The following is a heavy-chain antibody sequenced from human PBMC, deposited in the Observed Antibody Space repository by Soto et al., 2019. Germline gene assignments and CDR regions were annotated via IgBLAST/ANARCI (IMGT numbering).Heavy chain of an antibody. CDR1: GYSFTSYW. V-gene: IGHV5-51*01. D-gene: IGHD4-17*01. Sequence: PGESLKISCKGSGYSFTSYWIGWVRQMPGKGLEWMGIIYPGDSDTRYSPSFQGQVTISADKSISTAYLQWSSLKASDTAMYYCARLIASNPDGDYYYYGMDVWGQGTTVTVSS. CDR2: IYPGDSDT. J-gene: IGHJ6*02. CDR3: ARLIASNPDGDYYYYGMDV.